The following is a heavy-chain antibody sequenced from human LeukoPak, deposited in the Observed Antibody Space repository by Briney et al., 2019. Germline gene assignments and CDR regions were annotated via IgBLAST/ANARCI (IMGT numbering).Heavy chain of an antibody. V-gene: IGHV1-2*02. J-gene: IGHJ6*03. Sequence: ASVKVSCKASGYTFTSYDINWVRQAPGQGLEWMGWINPNSGGTNYAQKFQGRVTMTRDTSISTAYMELSRLRSDDTAVYYCARVWIHDAYYYMDVWGKGTTVTISS. CDR2: INPNSGGT. CDR1: GYTFTSYD. D-gene: IGHD5-18*01. CDR3: ARVWIHDAYYYMDV.